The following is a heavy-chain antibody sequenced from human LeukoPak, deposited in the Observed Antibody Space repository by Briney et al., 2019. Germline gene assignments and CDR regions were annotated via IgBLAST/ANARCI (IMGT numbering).Heavy chain of an antibody. CDR1: GYTVTGYY. Sequence: ASVKVSCKASGYTVTGYYMHWVRQAPGQGLEWMGRINPNSGDTNYAQKFQGRVTMTRNTSISTAYMELSSLRSEDTAVYYRARGGYRFDPWGQGTLVTVSS. J-gene: IGHJ5*02. CDR3: ARGGYRFDP. D-gene: IGHD6-25*01. CDR2: INPNSGDT. V-gene: IGHV1-2*06.